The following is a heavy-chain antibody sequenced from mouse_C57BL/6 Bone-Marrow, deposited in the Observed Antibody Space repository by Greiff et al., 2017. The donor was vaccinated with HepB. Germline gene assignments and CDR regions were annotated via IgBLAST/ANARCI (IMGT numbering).Heavy chain of an antibody. J-gene: IGHJ1*03. CDR1: GFTFSDFY. D-gene: IGHD2-1*01. V-gene: IGHV7-1*01. CDR2: SRNKANDYTT. CDR3: ARDAPPYGKADYWYFDV. Sequence: DVMLVESGGGLVQSGRSLRLSCATSGFTFSDFYMEWVRQAPGKGLEWIAASRNKANDYTTEYSASVKGRFIVSRDTSQSILYLQMNALRAEDTAIYYCARDAPPYGKADYWYFDVWGTGTTVTVSS.